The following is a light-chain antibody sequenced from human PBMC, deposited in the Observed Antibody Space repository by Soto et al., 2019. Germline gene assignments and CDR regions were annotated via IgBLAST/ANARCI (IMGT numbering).Light chain of an antibody. CDR3: QQYDSPPLT. CDR2: ESS. CDR1: QDISNY. Sequence: DIQMTQSPSSLSASVGDRVTITCQASQDISNYLNWYQQKPGKAPELLIYESSNLEGGVPPNFSGSESGTDFSLTISSLQPEDVATYYCQQYDSPPLTFGGGTKVELK. V-gene: IGKV1-33*01. J-gene: IGKJ4*01.